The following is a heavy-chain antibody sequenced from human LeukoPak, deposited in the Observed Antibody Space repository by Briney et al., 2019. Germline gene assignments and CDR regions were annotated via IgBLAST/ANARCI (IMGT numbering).Heavy chain of an antibody. V-gene: IGHV3-9*01. CDR3: AKSIAVAGRGKYYFDY. Sequence: PGGSLRLSCSASGFTLSSYWMHWVRQAPGKGLEWVSGISWNSGSIGYADSVKGRFTISRDNSKNTLYVQLNSLRPEDTAVYFCAKSIAVAGRGKYYFDYWGQGTLVTVSS. CDR1: GFTLSSYW. J-gene: IGHJ4*02. D-gene: IGHD6-19*01. CDR2: ISWNSGSI.